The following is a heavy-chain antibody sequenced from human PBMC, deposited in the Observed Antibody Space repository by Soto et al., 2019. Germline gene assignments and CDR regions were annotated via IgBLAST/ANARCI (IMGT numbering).Heavy chain of an antibody. Sequence: SVKVSCKASGGTFSSYAISWVRQAPGQGLEWMGGIIPIFGTANYAQKFQGRVTITADESTSTAYMELSSLRSEDTAVYYCARAGCSSTSCYAGYYYYGTDVWGQGTTVTVSS. CDR3: ARAGCSSTSCYAGYYYYGTDV. D-gene: IGHD2-2*01. V-gene: IGHV1-69*13. J-gene: IGHJ6*02. CDR2: IIPIFGTA. CDR1: GGTFSSYA.